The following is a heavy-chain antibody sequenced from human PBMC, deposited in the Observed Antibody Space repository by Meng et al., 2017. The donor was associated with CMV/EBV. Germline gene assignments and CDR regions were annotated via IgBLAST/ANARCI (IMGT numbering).Heavy chain of an antibody. V-gene: IGHV3-21*01. J-gene: IGHJ4*02. D-gene: IGHD2-8*01. CDR2: ISSSSSYI. Sequence: EVQLVESGGGLVKPGGSLRLSCAASGFTFSSYSMNWVRQAPGKGLEWVSSISSSSSYIYYADSVKGRFTISRDNAKNSLYLQMNSLRAEDTAVYYCARDLGLRAPLDYWGQGPLVTVAS. CDR1: GFTFSSYS. CDR3: ARDLGLRAPLDY.